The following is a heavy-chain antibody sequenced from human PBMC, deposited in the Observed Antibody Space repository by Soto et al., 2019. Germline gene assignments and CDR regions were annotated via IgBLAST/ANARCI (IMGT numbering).Heavy chain of an antibody. V-gene: IGHV3-21*01. CDR2: ISSSSSYI. CDR1: GFTFSSYS. D-gene: IGHD6-13*01. Sequence: GGSLRLSCAASGFTFSSYSMNWVRQAPGKGLEWVSSISSSSSYIYYADSVKGRFTISRDNAKNSLYLQMNSLRAEDTAVYYWARGIAAAVNWFDPWGQGTLVTVSS. J-gene: IGHJ5*02. CDR3: ARGIAAAVNWFDP.